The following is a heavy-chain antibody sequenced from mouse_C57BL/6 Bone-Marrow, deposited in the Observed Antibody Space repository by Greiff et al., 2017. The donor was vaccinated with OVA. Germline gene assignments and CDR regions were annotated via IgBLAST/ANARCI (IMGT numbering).Heavy chain of an antibody. CDR1: GYTFTSYW. V-gene: IGHV1-69*01. CDR3: ARQLRLQFAY. D-gene: IGHD3-2*02. J-gene: IGHJ3*01. Sequence: QVQLQQPGAELVMPGASVKLSCKASGYTFTSYWMHWVKQRPGQGLEWIGEIDPGDSNTNYNQKFKGKSTLTVDKSSSTAYMHLSSLTSEDSAVYYCARQLRLQFAYWGQGTLVTVSA. CDR2: IDPGDSNT.